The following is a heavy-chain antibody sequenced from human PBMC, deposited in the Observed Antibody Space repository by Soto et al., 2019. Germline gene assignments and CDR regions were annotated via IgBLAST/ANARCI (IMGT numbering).Heavy chain of an antibody. CDR1: GFAFGSHA. J-gene: IGHJ4*02. D-gene: IGHD6-19*01. V-gene: IGHV3-30-3*01. Sequence: PGGSLRLSXAVSGFAFGSHAIHWVRQTPDMGLEWVAVISSDGTTKYVADSVEGRFTISRDNSKNTLYLQMNSLRAEDTAVYYCAKEMAVAGYFDYWGQGTLVTVSS. CDR2: ISSDGTTK. CDR3: AKEMAVAGYFDY.